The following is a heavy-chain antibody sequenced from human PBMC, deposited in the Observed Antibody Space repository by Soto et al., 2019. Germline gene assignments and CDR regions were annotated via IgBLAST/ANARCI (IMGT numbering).Heavy chain of an antibody. CDR3: ARGKSLEN. CDR1: GYTFSSYD. CDR2: MNPNSGNT. V-gene: IGHV1-8*01. Sequence: ASVKVSCKASGYTFSSYDINWVRQATGQGLEWMGWMNPNSGNTGYAQNFQGRVTMTRDTSITTAYMELSSLRSEDTAVYYCARGKSLENWRQGTPVTVSS. D-gene: IGHD1-1*01. J-gene: IGHJ4*02.